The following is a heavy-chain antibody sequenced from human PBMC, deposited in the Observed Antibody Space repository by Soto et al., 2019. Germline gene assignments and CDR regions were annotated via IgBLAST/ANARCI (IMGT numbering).Heavy chain of an antibody. Sequence: QFQLVQSGAEVKKPGASVKVSCKASGYTFTSYGLSWVRQAPGQGLEWMGWIRAYNGNTNYAQKLQGRVTMTTDTSTSTANMELSSLRPDVTAVYYCPRPNRWGIAATRNDAFDIWGQGTMVTVSS. CDR1: GYTFTSYG. V-gene: IGHV1-18*04. CDR3: PRPNRWGIAATRNDAFDI. CDR2: IRAYNGNT. D-gene: IGHD6-13*01. J-gene: IGHJ3*02.